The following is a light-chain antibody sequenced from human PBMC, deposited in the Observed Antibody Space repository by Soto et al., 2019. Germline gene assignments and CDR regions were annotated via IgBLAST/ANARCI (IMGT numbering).Light chain of an antibody. CDR2: AAS. CDR1: QSISSY. CDR3: QQSYSTPPT. V-gene: IGKV1-39*01. J-gene: IGKJ4*01. Sequence: DIQITHSPSSLSSFVVYRVTITCRASQSISSYLNWYQQKPGKAPKLLIYAASSLQSGVPSRFSGSGSGTDFTLTISSLQPEDFATYYCQQSYSTPPTFGGGTKVDIK.